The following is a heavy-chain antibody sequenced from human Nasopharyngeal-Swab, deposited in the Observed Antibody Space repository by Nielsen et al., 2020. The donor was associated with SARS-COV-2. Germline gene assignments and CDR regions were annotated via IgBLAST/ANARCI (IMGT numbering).Heavy chain of an antibody. Sequence: LKISCAASGFPFSSYAMTWVRQAPGKGLECVSVVTGSGYGTDYADSVKGRFTLSRDNAKNTLYLQMNSLRAEDTAVYYCARKDVFAYGVDAFDIWGQGTMVTVSS. V-gene: IGHV3-23*01. J-gene: IGHJ3*02. D-gene: IGHD3-10*01. CDR1: GFPFSSYA. CDR2: VTGSGYGT. CDR3: ARKDVFAYGVDAFDI.